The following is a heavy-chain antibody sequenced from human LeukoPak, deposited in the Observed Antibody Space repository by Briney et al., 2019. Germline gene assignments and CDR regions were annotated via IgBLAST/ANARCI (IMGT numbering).Heavy chain of an antibody. J-gene: IGHJ4*02. V-gene: IGHV3-7*01. CDR2: IQQDGSNK. Sequence: GGSLRLSCAASGFTFSGFWTSWVRQAPAKGLEWVATIQQDGSNKYYVDSVKGRFTISRDSAKHSLYLQMNSLRAEDTAVYYCARHCSNGVCLDYWGQGTLVTVSS. CDR3: ARHCSNGVCLDY. D-gene: IGHD2-8*01. CDR1: GFTFSGFW.